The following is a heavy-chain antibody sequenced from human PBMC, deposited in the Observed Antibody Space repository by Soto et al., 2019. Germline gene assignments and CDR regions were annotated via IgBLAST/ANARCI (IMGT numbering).Heavy chain of an antibody. V-gene: IGHV3-9*01. CDR1: GFTFDDYA. D-gene: IGHD3-16*01. CDR2: ISWNSGSI. CDR3: AKDSSSKYYEYTWGSYT. Sequence: GGSLRLSCAASGFTFDDYAMHWVRQAPGKGLEWVSGISWNSGSINYADSVKGRFTISRDNAKTSLYLQMNSLRAEDTALYYCAKDSSSKYYEYTWGSYTWGQGTLVTVSS. J-gene: IGHJ5*02.